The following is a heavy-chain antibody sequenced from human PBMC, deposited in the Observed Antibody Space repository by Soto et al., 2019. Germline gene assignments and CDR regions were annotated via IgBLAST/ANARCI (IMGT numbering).Heavy chain of an antibody. CDR1: GYTFTSYD. CDR3: ARASTRDILTGYYRWFDP. D-gene: IGHD3-9*01. V-gene: IGHV1-8*01. Sequence: ASVKVSCKASGYTFTSYDINWVRQATGQGLEWMGWMNPNSGNTGYAQKFQGRVTMTRNTSISTAYMELSSLRSEDTAVYYCARASTRDILTGYYRWFDPWGQGTLVTVSS. CDR2: MNPNSGNT. J-gene: IGHJ5*02.